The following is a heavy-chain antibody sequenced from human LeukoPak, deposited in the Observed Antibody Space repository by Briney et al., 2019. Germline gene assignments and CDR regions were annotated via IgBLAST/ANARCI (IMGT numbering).Heavy chain of an antibody. V-gene: IGHV4-34*01. J-gene: IGHJ4*02. CDR1: GGSFSGYY. CDR2: INHSGST. D-gene: IGHD2-2*01. CDR3: ARGRGTNIVVVPAATSRYDY. Sequence: SETLSLTCAVYGGSFSGYYWSWIRQPPGKGLEWIGGINHSGSTNYNPSLKSRVTISVDTSKNQFSLKLSSVTAADTAVYYCARGRGTNIVVVPAATSRYDYWGQGTLVTVSS.